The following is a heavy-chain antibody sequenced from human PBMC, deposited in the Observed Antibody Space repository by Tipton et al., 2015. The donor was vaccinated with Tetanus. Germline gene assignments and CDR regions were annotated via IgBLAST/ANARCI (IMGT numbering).Heavy chain of an antibody. CDR3: ARGPYHYGDYYFDY. CDR2: ISYDGSNK. CDR1: GFTFNNYA. V-gene: IGHV3-30-3*01. Sequence: SLRLSCAASGFTFNNYAMHWVRQAPGKGLEWAAVISYDGSNKYDAESVKGRLTISRDNSNNTLYVQMDSLRAEDTAVYYCARGPYHYGDYYFDYWGRGTLVTVSS. J-gene: IGHJ4*02. D-gene: IGHD4-17*01.